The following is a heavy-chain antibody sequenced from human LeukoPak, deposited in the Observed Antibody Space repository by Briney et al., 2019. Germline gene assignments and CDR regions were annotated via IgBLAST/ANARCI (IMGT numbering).Heavy chain of an antibody. V-gene: IGHV3-66*01. J-gene: IGHJ3*02. CDR2: IYSGGST. CDR1: GFTVSSNY. CDR3: ARMGSSGAFDI. Sequence: GGSLRLSCAASGFTVSSNYMSWVRQAPGKGLEWVSVIYSGGSTYYADSVKGRFTISRDYSKNTLYFQMNSLRAEDTAVYYCARMGSSGAFDIWGQGTMVTVSS. D-gene: IGHD1-26*01.